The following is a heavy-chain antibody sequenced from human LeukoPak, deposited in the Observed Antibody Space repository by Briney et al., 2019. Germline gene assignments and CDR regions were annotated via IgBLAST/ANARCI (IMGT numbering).Heavy chain of an antibody. J-gene: IGHJ6*03. CDR3: ARGIYYDYYMDV. Sequence: PSETLSLTCSASGGSISSYYWSWIRQPAGKGLEWIGRIYISGSTSGSTNYNPSLKSRVTMSVDTSKNQFSLRLSSVTAADTAVYYCARGIYYDYYMDVWGKGTTVTVSS. V-gene: IGHV4-4*07. CDR1: GGSISSYY. CDR2: IYISGSTSGST.